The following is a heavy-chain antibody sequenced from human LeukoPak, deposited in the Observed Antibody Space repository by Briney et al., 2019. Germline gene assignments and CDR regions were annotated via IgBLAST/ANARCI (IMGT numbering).Heavy chain of an antibody. J-gene: IGHJ4*02. V-gene: IGHV1-24*01. CDR1: GYTLTELS. CDR2: FDPEDGET. D-gene: IGHD4-17*01. Sequence: ASVKVSCKVTGYTLTELSMHLVRQAPGKGLEWMGGFDPEDGETIYAQKFQGRVTMTEDTSTDTAYMELSSLRSEDTAVYYCATDTVGDYSFVYWGQCTLVTVSS. CDR3: ATDTVGDYSFVY.